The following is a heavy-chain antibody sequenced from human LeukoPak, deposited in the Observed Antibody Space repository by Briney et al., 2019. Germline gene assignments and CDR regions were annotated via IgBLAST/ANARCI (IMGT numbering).Heavy chain of an antibody. CDR1: GFTFSSYA. CDR2: ISGRGGST. J-gene: IGHJ3*02. CDR3: AKDTRGFRELLRLGAFDI. D-gene: IGHD3-10*01. V-gene: IGHV3-23*01. Sequence: GGSLRLSCAASGFTFSSYAMSWVRQAPGKGLEWVSAISGRGGSTYYADSVKGRFTISRDNSKNTLYLQMNSLRAEDTAVYYCAKDTRGFRELLRLGAFDIWGQGTMVTVSS.